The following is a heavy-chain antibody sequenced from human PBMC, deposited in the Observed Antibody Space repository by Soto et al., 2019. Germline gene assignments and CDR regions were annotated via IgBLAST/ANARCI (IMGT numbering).Heavy chain of an antibody. D-gene: IGHD1-26*01. V-gene: IGHV1-46*01. J-gene: IGHJ4*02. CDR3: ARDWEFGY. CDR2: INPSGDST. Sequence: QVQLVQSGAEVKKPGASVKVSCKASGYTFSSYYMHWVRQAPGQGLEWMAVINPSGDSTTYAQKFQGRVTMTRDTSTSTLFMELSSLRSGDTAVYFCARDWEFGYWGQGTLVTVSS. CDR1: GYTFSSYY.